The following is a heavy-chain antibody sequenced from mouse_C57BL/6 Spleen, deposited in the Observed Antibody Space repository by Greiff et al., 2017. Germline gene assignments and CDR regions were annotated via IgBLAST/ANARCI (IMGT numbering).Heavy chain of an antibody. Sequence: QVQLKQPGAELVRPGSSVKLSCKASGYTFTSYWMHWVKQRPIQGLEWIGNIDPSDSETHYNQKFKDKATLTVDKSSSTAYMQLSSLTSEDSAVYYCARLGDGYYWYFDVWGTGTTVTVSS. D-gene: IGHD2-3*01. CDR3: ARLGDGYYWYFDV. J-gene: IGHJ1*03. V-gene: IGHV1-52*01. CDR1: GYTFTSYW. CDR2: IDPSDSET.